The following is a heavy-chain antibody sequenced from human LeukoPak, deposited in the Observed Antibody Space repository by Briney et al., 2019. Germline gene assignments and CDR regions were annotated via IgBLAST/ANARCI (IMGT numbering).Heavy chain of an antibody. CDR3: ARDRRLAVAGTGPLDFDY. Sequence: GGSLRLSCAASGFTFSSYWMHWVRQAPGKGLVWVSRINSDGSSTSYADSVKGRFTISRDNAKNTLYLQMNSLRAEDTAVYYCARDRRLAVAGTGPLDFDYWGQGTLVTVSS. CDR1: GFTFSSYW. J-gene: IGHJ4*02. V-gene: IGHV3-74*01. CDR2: INSDGSST. D-gene: IGHD6-19*01.